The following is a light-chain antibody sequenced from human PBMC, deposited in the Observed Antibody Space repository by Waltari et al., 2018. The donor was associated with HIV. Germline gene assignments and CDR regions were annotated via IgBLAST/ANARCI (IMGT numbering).Light chain of an antibody. CDR2: DVT. CDR3: SSYTTSRTVV. V-gene: IGLV2-14*03. Sequence: QVAVTQPASVSGHPGRSTTISRTGTSIHGVGYNHVSWYKQHPGKSPKLMVFDVTNRPSGVSNRFSGSKSGNTAFLTISGLQAEDEADYYCSSYTTSRTVVFGGGTKLTVL. J-gene: IGLJ2*01. CDR1: SIHGVGYNH.